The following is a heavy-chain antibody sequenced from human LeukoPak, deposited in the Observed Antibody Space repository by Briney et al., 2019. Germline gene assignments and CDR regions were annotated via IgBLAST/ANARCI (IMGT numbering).Heavy chain of an antibody. D-gene: IGHD4-17*01. CDR1: GFTFSRYS. Sequence: PGGSLRLSCSASGFTFSRYSMHWLRQAPGKGPEWLAVIWYDGSNKVYGDSVKGRFTISRDNSKNTLYLQMNSLTGEDTAVYYRARDELSFCGDYRRYDALDIWGQGTTVSVS. J-gene: IGHJ3*02. CDR3: ARDELSFCGDYRRYDALDI. CDR2: IWYDGSNK. V-gene: IGHV3-33*01.